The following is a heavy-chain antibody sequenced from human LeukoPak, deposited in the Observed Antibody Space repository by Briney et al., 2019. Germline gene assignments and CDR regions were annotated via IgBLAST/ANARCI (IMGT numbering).Heavy chain of an antibody. V-gene: IGHV1-24*01. CDR2: FDPEDGET. D-gene: IGHD6-13*01. CDR1: GYTLTELS. Sequence: GASVKVSCKVSGYTLTELSMHWVRQAPGKGLEWMGGFDPEDGETIYAQKFQGRVTMTEDTSTDTAYMELSSLRSEDTAVYYCASFLGDSSSWPHFDYWGQGTLVTVSS. J-gene: IGHJ4*02. CDR3: ASFLGDSSSWPHFDY.